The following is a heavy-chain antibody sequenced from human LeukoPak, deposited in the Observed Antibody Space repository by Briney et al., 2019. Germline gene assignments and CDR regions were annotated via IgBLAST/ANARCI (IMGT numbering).Heavy chain of an antibody. V-gene: IGHV3-21*01. CDR1: GFTFSSYS. J-gene: IGHJ6*02. CDR3: ASLRPYTLVGMDV. D-gene: IGHD5/OR15-5a*01. Sequence: GGSLRLSCAASGFTFSSYSMNWVRQAPGKGLEWVSSISSSSGYIYYADSVKGRFTISRDNAKNSLYLQMNSLRAEDTAVYYCASLRPYTLVGMDVWGQGTTVTVSS. CDR2: ISSSSGYI.